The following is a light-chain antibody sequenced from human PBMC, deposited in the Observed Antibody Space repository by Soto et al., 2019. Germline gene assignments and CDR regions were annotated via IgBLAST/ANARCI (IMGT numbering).Light chain of an antibody. V-gene: IGKV3-15*01. CDR2: RAS. J-gene: IGKJ1*01. Sequence: IFMTQSPATLSVSPVEIATLSCRAGQTIYSNVAWYQQRPGQAPRLLIYRASTRATGVPARFSGSGSGTEFTLTISGLQSEDFALYYCQQYQNLWT. CDR1: QTIYSN. CDR3: QQYQNLWT.